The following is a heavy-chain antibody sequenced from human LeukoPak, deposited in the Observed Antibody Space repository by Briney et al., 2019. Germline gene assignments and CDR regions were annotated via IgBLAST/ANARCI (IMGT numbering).Heavy chain of an antibody. V-gene: IGHV1-8*01. J-gene: IGHJ4*02. Sequence: ASVKVSCKASGYTLTSYDINWVRQATGQGLEWMGWMNPNSGNTGYAQKFQGRVTMTRNTSISTAYMELSSLRSEDTAVYYCARGRRSSWSYYFDYWGQGTLVTVSS. CDR2: MNPNSGNT. CDR3: ARGRRSSWSYYFDY. D-gene: IGHD6-13*01. CDR1: GYTLTSYD.